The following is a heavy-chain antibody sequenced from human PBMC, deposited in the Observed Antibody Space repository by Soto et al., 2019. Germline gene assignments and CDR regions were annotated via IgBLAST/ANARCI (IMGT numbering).Heavy chain of an antibody. V-gene: IGHV3-53*01. CDR3: ARSYRPYYDYVWASYRYDAFDI. CDR2: IYSGVST. D-gene: IGHD3-16*02. Sequence: XVCLRLSCAASGFTFSSYDMSWVRQAPGKGLEWVSVIYSGVSTYYADSVKGRFTISRDNSKNTLYLQMNSLRAEDTAVYYCARSYRPYYDYVWASYRYDAFDIWGQRTMVTVSS. CDR1: GFTFSSYD. J-gene: IGHJ3*02.